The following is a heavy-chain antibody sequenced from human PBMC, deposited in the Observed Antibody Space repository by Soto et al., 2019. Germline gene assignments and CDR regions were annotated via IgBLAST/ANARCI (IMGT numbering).Heavy chain of an antibody. CDR2: INHSGST. V-gene: IGHV4-34*01. CDR3: ARGRGFCSGGSCYPIYYYYYYMDV. D-gene: IGHD2-15*01. CDR1: GGSFSGYY. Sequence: SETLSLTCAVYGGSFSGYYWSWIRQPPGKGLEWIGEINHSGSTNYNPSLKSRVTISVDTSKNQFSLKLSSVTAADTAVYYCARGRGFCSGGSCYPIYYYYYYMDVWGKGTTVTVSS. J-gene: IGHJ6*03.